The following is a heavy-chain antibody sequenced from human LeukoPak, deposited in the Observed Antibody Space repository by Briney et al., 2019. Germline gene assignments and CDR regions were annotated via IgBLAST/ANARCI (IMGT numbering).Heavy chain of an antibody. CDR3: AREDISGGMDY. CDR1: GFTVSSNY. Sequence: QSGGSLRLSCAVSGFTVSSNYFSWVRRAPGKGLEWVSIIYSDGSGGNTYYADSVKGRFTISRDSSKNTVYLQMNSLRAEDTAVYYCAREDISGGMDYWGQGALVTVSS. D-gene: IGHD2-8*02. V-gene: IGHV3-53*01. CDR2: IYSDGSGGNT. J-gene: IGHJ4*02.